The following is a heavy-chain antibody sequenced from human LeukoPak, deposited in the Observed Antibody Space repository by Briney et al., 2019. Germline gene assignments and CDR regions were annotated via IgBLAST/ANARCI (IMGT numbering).Heavy chain of an antibody. CDR1: GLTFDECP. J-gene: IGHJ4*02. V-gene: IGHV3-9*01. CDR2: ISWNSGTQ. Sequence: GGSLRLSCVASGLTFDECPMHWVRQAPGKGLEWVSGISWNSGTQVYADSVRGRFTITRDNAKNSLYLQMHSLRPEDTAFYYCAKALPSARNYFDHWGQGILVTVSS. D-gene: IGHD3-3*01. CDR3: AKALPSARNYFDH.